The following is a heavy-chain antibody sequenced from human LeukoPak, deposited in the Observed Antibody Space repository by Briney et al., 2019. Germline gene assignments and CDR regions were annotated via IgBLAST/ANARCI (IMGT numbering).Heavy chain of an antibody. CDR1: GGSFSGYY. CDR3: ARRESYCSGGSCYPAYFDY. D-gene: IGHD2-15*01. Sequence: PSETLSLTCAVYGGSFSGYYWSWIRQPPGKGLEWIGEINHSGSTNYNPSLKSRVTISVDTSKNQFSLKLSSVTAADTAVYYCARRESYCSGGSCYPAYFDYWGQGTLVTVSS. CDR2: INHSGST. V-gene: IGHV4-34*01. J-gene: IGHJ4*02.